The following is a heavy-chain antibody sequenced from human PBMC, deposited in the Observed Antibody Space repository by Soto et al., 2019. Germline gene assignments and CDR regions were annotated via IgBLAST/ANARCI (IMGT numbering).Heavy chain of an antibody. CDR3: AKVLMGVVAATPVFDY. J-gene: IGHJ4*02. CDR1: GFTFSSYA. D-gene: IGHD2-15*01. CDR2: ISGSGGST. Sequence: GGSLRLSCAASGFTFSSYAMSWVRQAPGKGLEWVSAISGSGGSTYYADSVKGRFTISRDNSKNTLYLQMNSLRAEDTAVYYCAKVLMGVVAATPVFDYWGQGTLLTVSS. V-gene: IGHV3-23*01.